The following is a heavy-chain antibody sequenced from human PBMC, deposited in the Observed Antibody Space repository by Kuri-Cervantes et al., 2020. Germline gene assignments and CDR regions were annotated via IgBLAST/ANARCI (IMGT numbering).Heavy chain of an antibody. D-gene: IGHD3-10*01. CDR1: GFTVSSNY. Sequence: GESLKISCAASGFTVSSNYMSWVRQAPGKGLEWVAVIYSGGSTYYADSVKGRFTISRDNAKNSLYLQMNSLRAEDTALYYCAKGSYGSGSYYRGFVYYGMDVCGQGITV. CDR3: AKGSYGSGSYYRGFVYYGMDV. CDR2: IYSGGST. J-gene: IGHJ6*02. V-gene: IGHV3-53*05.